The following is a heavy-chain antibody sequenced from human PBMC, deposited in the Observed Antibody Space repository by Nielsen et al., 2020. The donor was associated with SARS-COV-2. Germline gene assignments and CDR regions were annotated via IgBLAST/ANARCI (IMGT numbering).Heavy chain of an antibody. V-gene: IGHV1-8*01. CDR2: MNPNSGNT. CDR1: GYTFTSYD. J-gene: IGHJ4*02. CDR3: ARGRVMGYCSGASCSPFDY. Sequence: ASVKVSCKASGYTFTSYDLNWVRQATGQGLEWMGWMNPNSGNTGYAQKFQGRVTMTRNTSISTAYMELSSLRSEDTAVYYCARGRVMGYCSGASCSPFDYWGQGTLVTVSS. D-gene: IGHD2-15*01.